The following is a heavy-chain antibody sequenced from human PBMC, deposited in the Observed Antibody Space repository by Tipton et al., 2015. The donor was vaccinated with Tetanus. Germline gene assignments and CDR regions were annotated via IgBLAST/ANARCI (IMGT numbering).Heavy chain of an antibody. V-gene: IGHV3-48*02. D-gene: IGHD2-2*01. CDR3: ARGLCTSSSCPKHYFDY. J-gene: IGHJ4*02. CDR1: GFTFSTYS. CDR2: IGVSSSPI. Sequence: GSLRLSCAASGFTFSTYSMNWVRQAPGKGLEWVSSIGVSSSPIYYADSVKGRFTISRDNAKNSLLLQMNSLGDEDTAVYYCARGLCTSSSCPKHYFDYWGQGTLVTVSS.